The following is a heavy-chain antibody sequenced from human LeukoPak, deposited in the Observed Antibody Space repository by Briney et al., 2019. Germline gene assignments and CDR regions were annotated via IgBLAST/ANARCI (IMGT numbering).Heavy chain of an antibody. D-gene: IGHD6-13*01. J-gene: IGHJ4*02. V-gene: IGHV3-74*01. Sequence: PGGSLRLSCAASGFTLSRYWMHWVRQAPGKGLVWVSRINSDGSSTSYADSVKGRFTISRDNAKNSLSLHVSSLRADDTAVYYCARVGSTVAAGTPDYWGQGTLVTVSS. CDR1: GFTLSRYW. CDR3: ARVGSTVAAGTPDY. CDR2: INSDGSST.